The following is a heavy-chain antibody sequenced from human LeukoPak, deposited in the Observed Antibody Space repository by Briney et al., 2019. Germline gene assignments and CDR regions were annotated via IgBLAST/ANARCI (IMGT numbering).Heavy chain of an antibody. CDR3: ARPFRARYFDL. D-gene: IGHD2/OR15-2a*01. CDR1: GGSLSSTDYY. J-gene: IGHJ2*01. CDR2: IHYSGST. V-gene: IGHV4-39*01. Sequence: SETLSLTCTVSGGSLSSTDYYWGWLRQSPGKGLEWIGNIHYSGSTYYNPSLKGRVTISVDTSKNQFSLKLSSVTAADTAVYYCARPFRARYFDLWGRGTLVTVSS.